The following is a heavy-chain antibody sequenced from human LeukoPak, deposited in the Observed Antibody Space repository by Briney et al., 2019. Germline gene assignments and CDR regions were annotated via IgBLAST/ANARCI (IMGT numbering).Heavy chain of an antibody. V-gene: IGHV4-59*01. CDR1: GGSISSYY. CDR2: IYYSGST. J-gene: IGHJ3*02. CDR3: ARVLRQWLVQVAFDI. D-gene: IGHD6-19*01. Sequence: SETLSLTCTVSGGSISSYYWSWIRQPPGKGLEWIGYIYYSGSTNYNPSLKSRVTISVDTSKNQFSLKLSSVTAADTAVYYCARVLRQWLVQVAFDIWGQETMVTVSS.